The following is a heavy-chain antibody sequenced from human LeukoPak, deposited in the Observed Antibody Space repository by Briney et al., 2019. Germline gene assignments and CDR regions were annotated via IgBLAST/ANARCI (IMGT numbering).Heavy chain of an antibody. CDR3: ARETYDFWSGYKGSYYYGMDI. CDR1: GGTFSSYA. D-gene: IGHD3-3*01. J-gene: IGHJ6*02. Sequence: SVKVSCKASGGTFSSYAISWVRQAPGQGLEWMGRIIPILGIANYAQKFQGRVTITADKSTSTAYMELSSLRSEDTAVYYCARETYDFWSGYKGSYYYGMDIWGQGTTVTVSS. V-gene: IGHV1-69*04. CDR2: IIPILGIA.